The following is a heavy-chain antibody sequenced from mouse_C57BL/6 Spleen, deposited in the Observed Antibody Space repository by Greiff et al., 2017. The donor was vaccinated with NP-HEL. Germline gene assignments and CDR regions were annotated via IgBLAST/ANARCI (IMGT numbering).Heavy chain of an antibody. D-gene: IGHD2-5*01. CDR2: ISYDGSN. CDR3: ARGYYSNSFDY. V-gene: IGHV3-6*01. Sequence: VQLKESGPGLVKPSQSLSLTCSVTGYSITSGYYWNWIRQFPGNKLEWMGYISYDGSNNYHPSLHNRISITRDTSKKQFFLKLNSVTTEDTATEYCARGYYSNSFDYWGQGTTLTVSS. CDR1: GYSITSGYY. J-gene: IGHJ2*01.